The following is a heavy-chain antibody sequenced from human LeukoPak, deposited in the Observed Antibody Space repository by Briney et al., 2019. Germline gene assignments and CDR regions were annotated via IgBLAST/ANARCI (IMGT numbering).Heavy chain of an antibody. V-gene: IGHV3-23*01. J-gene: IGHJ4*02. CDR2: ISGSGGST. CDR3: AKDHSYGERVFDY. D-gene: IGHD5-18*01. CDR1: GFTFSNYG. Sequence: PGRSLRLSCAASGFTFSNYGMHWVRQAPGKGLEWVSAISGSGGSTYYADSVKGRFTISRDNSKNTLYLQMNSLRAEDTAVYYCAKDHSYGERVFDYWGQGTLVTVSS.